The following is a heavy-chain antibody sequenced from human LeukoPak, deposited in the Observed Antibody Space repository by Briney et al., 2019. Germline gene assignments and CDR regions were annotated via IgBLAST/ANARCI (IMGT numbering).Heavy chain of an antibody. V-gene: IGHV3-21*01. J-gene: IGHJ6*04. CDR1: GFTFNSYS. CDR3: SGYYGMDV. Sequence: SGGSLRLSCAAPGFTFNSYSMNWVRQAPGKGLEWVSSISSSSNYIYYADSVKGRFTISRDNAKNSLYLQMNSRRAEDTAVYYCSGYYGMDVWGKGTTVTVSS. CDR2: ISSSSNYI.